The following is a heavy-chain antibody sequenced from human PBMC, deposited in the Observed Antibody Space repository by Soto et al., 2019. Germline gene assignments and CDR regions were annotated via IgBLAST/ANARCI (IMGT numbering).Heavy chain of an antibody. V-gene: IGHV3-23*01. D-gene: IGHD3-22*01. CDR1: GFTFSSYA. J-gene: IGHJ4*02. CDR2: ISGSGGST. Sequence: GGSLRLSCAASGFTFSSYAMSWVRQAPGKGLEWVSAISGSGGSTYYADSVKGRFTISRDNSKNTLYLQMNSLRAEDTAVYYCAKVTYDSIGRLDYYFDYWCQGTLVTVFS. CDR3: AKVTYDSIGRLDYYFDY.